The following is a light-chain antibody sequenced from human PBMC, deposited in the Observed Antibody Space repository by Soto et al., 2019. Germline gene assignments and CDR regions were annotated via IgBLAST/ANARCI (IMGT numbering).Light chain of an antibody. CDR1: QSVRRD. J-gene: IGKJ4*01. CDR3: QEYINWPRLT. V-gene: IGKV3-15*01. CDR2: DTS. Sequence: EIAMTQSPATLSESPGERVTLSCRTSQSVRRDLAWYQQKTGQPPRLLIYDTSTRATGIPARFSGSGSGTEFTLTISSLQSEDFAVYYCQEYINWPRLTFGGGTKVEIK.